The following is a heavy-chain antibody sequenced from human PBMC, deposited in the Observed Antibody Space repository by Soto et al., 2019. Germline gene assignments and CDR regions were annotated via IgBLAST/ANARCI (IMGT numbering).Heavy chain of an antibody. CDR3: AKDKGSGHDFWNDYPGNYKNKHAMDV. D-gene: IGHD3-3*01. Sequence: GASVKVSCKASGYTFTAYYMHWVRQAPGQGLEWMGWINPNSGGTNYAQKFQGRVTMTRDTSTSTAYMELSRLRSDDTAVYFCAKDKGSGHDFWNDYPGNYKNKHAMDVWGQGTTVTVSS. CDR2: INPNSGGT. J-gene: IGHJ6*02. CDR1: GYTFTAYY. V-gene: IGHV1-2*02.